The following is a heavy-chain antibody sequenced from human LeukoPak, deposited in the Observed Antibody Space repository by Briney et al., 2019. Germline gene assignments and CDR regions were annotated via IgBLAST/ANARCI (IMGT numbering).Heavy chain of an antibody. V-gene: IGHV1-2*02. CDR2: INPNSGGT. CDR1: GYTFTGYY. Sequence: ASVKVSCKASGYTFTGYYIHWVRQAPGQGLEWMGWINPNSGGTNYAQNFQGRVTMTRDTSISTAYMELTSLRSDDTAVYYCATARGRNSVYSSFDYWGQGTLVTVSS. J-gene: IGHJ4*02. CDR3: ATARGRNSVYSSFDY. D-gene: IGHD5/OR15-5a*01.